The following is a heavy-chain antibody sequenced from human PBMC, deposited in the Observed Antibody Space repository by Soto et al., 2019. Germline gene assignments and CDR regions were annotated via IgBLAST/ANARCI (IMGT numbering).Heavy chain of an antibody. V-gene: IGHV2-5*02. Sequence: QITLKESGPTLVRPTQTLTLTFTFSGISLTTSGVGVGWIHQPPGKALEWLADISWDDDKRYSPSLKSRLTITSNPSKCQVDLTMTNMDPVDTATYSCGHHPYYGVESYSFDYGGQGTVGTVAS. J-gene: IGHJ4*02. D-gene: IGHD3-10*01. CDR1: GISLTTSGVG. CDR2: ISWDDDK. CDR3: GHHPYYGVESYSFDY.